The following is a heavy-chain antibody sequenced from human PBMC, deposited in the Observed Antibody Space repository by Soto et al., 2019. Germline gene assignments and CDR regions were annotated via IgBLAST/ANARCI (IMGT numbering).Heavy chain of an antibody. CDR2: FYYSQST. D-gene: IGHD4-17*01. CDR1: GGSLASNSYY. J-gene: IGHJ4*02. Sequence: LSLTCTVSGGSLASNSYYWGWIRQPPGKGLEWIGSFYYSQSTYFNPSLKSRVTISVETSKNQYSLKLSAVTAADTAVYYCARRSTVTYDYWGQGILVTVSS. CDR3: ARRSTVTYDY. V-gene: IGHV4-39*01.